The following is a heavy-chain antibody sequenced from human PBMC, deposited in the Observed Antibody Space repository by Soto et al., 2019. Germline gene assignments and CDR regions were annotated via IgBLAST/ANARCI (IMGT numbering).Heavy chain of an antibody. CDR3: ARGTEAAFYNYGMDV. V-gene: IGHV4-31*03. Sequence: QVQLQQSGPVLVKPSQTLSLTCTVSGGSISGGGYYWSWIRQHPGKGLEWIGYIYYSGSTYYNPSLKRRVIISLDTSKNQFSMKLSSVTAADTAVYYCARGTEAAFYNYGMDVWGQGTTVNVSS. CDR2: IYYSGST. CDR1: GGSISGGGYY. D-gene: IGHD1-1*01. J-gene: IGHJ6*02.